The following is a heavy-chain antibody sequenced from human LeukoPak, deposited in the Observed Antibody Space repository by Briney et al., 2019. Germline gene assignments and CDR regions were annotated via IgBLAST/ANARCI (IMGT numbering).Heavy chain of an antibody. CDR3: ARDNERQLWSHEIDAFDI. D-gene: IGHD5-18*01. CDR1: GFTFSSYA. J-gene: IGHJ3*02. CDR2: ISYDGSNK. V-gene: IGHV3-30-3*01. Sequence: SGGSLRLSCAASGFTFSSYAMHWVRQAPGKGLEWVAVISYDGSNKYYADSVKGRFTISRDNSKNTLYLQMNSLRAEDTAVYYCARDNERQLWSHEIDAFDIWGQGTMVTVSS.